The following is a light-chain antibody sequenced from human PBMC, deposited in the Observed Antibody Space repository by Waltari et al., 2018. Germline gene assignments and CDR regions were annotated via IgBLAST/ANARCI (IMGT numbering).Light chain of an antibody. CDR2: DVT. J-gene: IGKJ5*01. CDR3: QHRSNLIT. V-gene: IGKV3-11*01. Sequence: EIVLTQSPATLSLSPGERATLSCRASQRVGSNLAWYQQNSGQAPGLLIYDVTRRATGTPARFSGSGSGTDFTLTISSLEPEDFAVYYCQHRSNLITFGQGTRLEIK. CDR1: QRVGSN.